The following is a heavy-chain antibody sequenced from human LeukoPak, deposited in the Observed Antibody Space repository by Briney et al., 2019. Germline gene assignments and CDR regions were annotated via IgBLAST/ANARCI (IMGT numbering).Heavy chain of an antibody. J-gene: IGHJ4*02. CDR2: IYYSGST. V-gene: IGHV4-59*01. CDR3: ARGRRTPAN. CDR1: SGTINSYN. D-gene: IGHD1-14*01. Sequence: PSETLSLTCTASSGTINSYNWSWIRKTPGKGLEWIGYIYYSGSTNYNPSLKSRVTISVDTSKNQFSLKLSSVTAADTAVYYCARGRRTPANWGQGTLVTVSS.